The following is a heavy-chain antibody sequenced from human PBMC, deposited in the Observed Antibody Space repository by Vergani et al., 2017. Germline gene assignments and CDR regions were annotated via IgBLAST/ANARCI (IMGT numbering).Heavy chain of an antibody. J-gene: IGHJ4*02. Sequence: EVQLVQSGAEVKKPGESLRISCKGSGYSFTSYWISWVRQMPGKGLEWMGRIDPSDSYTNYSPSFQGHVTISADKSISTAYLQWGSLKASDTAMYYCATRLAEDIGFDYWGQGTLVTVSS. CDR3: ATRLAEDIGFDY. V-gene: IGHV5-10-1*03. CDR2: IDPSDSYT. CDR1: GYSFTSYW. D-gene: IGHD5-12*01.